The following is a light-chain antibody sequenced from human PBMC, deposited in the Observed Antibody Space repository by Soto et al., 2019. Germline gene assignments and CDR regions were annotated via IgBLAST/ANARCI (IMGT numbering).Light chain of an antibody. CDR3: NSYTSKSTGV. CDR2: EVS. V-gene: IGLV2-14*01. Sequence: QSALTQPASVSGSPGQSITISCTGTSSDVGDCNYVSWYQQHPGKAPKLIIYEVSNRPSGVSNRFSGSKSGNTASLTISGLQAEDEADYYCNSYTSKSTGVFGTGTKVTVL. CDR1: SSDVGDCNY. J-gene: IGLJ1*01.